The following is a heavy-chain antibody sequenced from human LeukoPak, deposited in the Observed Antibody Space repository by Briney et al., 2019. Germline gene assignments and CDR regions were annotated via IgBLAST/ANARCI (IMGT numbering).Heavy chain of an antibody. CDR1: GGSISSGGYY. D-gene: IGHD3-22*01. CDR2: IYYSGST. J-gene: IGHJ4*02. CDR3: ARTGSSGYDSFDY. V-gene: IGHV4-31*03. Sequence: SQTLSLTCTVSGGSISSGGYYWSWIRQHPGKGLEWIGYIYYSGSTYYNPSLKSRVTISVDTSKNQFSLKLSSVTAADTAVYYWARTGSSGYDSFDYWGQGTLVTVSS.